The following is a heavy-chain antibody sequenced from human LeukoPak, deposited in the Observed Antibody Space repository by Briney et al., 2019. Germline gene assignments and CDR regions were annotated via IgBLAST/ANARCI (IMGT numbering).Heavy chain of an antibody. Sequence: RGSLRLSCEHSGFIFSNVWMSWVRQAPGKGLEWVGRIKTKTDGGTTDHAAPVKGRFTISRDYSKNTLYLQMNSPKTDDTTVYYCTTMALGVGAFDVWGQGILVTVSS. J-gene: IGHJ3*01. CDR2: IKTKTDGGTT. CDR3: TTMALGVGAFDV. D-gene: IGHD3-16*01. CDR1: GFIFSNVW. V-gene: IGHV3-15*01.